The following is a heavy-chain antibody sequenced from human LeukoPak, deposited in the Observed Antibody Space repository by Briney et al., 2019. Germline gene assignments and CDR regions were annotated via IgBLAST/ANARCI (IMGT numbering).Heavy chain of an antibody. CDR2: ISGGGGST. Sequence: GGSLRLSCAASGFTFSSYAMSWVRQGPGKGLEWVSGISGGGGSTYYADSVKGRFTISRDNSKNTLYLQMNSLRAEDTAVYYCAKDRIGLRVRSSRDAFDIWGQGTMVTVSS. V-gene: IGHV3-23*01. CDR1: GFTFSSYA. CDR3: AKDRIGLRVRSSRDAFDI. J-gene: IGHJ3*02. D-gene: IGHD2-15*01.